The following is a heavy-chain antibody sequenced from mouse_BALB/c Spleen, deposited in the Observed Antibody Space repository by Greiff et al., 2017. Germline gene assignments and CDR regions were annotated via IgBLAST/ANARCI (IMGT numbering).Heavy chain of an antibody. CDR1: GFTFSSYT. CDR3: ARQGNWDGGYFDV. J-gene: IGHJ1*01. D-gene: IGHD4-1*01. Sequence: EVMLVESGGGLVQPGGSLKLSCAASGFTFSSYTMSWVRQTPEKRLEWVAYISNGGGSTYYPDTVKGRFTISRDNAKNTLYLQMSSLKSEDTAMYDCARQGNWDGGYFDVWGAGTTVTVSS. V-gene: IGHV5-12-2*01. CDR2: ISNGGGST.